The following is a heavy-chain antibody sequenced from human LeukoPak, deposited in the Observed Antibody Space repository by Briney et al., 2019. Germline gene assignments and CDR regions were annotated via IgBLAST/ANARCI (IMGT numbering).Heavy chain of an antibody. CDR3: ARTMVKRDAFDI. CDR2: IYYSGST. J-gene: IGHJ3*02. D-gene: IGHD3-10*01. V-gene: IGHV4-39*07. Sequence: SETLSLTCTVSGGSISSSSYYWGWIRQPPGKGLEWIGSIYYSGSTYYNPSLKSRVTISVDRSKNQFSLKLSSVTAADTAVYYCARTMVKRDAFDIWGQGTMVTVSS. CDR1: GGSISSSSYY.